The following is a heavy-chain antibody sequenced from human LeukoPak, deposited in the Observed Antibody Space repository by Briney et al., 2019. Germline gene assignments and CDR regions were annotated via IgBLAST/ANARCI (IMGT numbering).Heavy chain of an antibody. CDR3: ARGLYSSGWHDY. V-gene: IGHV1-18*01. D-gene: IGHD6-19*01. CDR1: GGTFSSYA. Sequence: ASVKVSCKASGGTFSSYAISWVRQAPGQGLEWMGWISAYNGNTNNAQKLQGRVTMTTDTSTSTAYMELRSLRSDDTAVYYCARGLYSSGWHDYWGQGTLVTVSS. CDR2: ISAYNGNT. J-gene: IGHJ4*02.